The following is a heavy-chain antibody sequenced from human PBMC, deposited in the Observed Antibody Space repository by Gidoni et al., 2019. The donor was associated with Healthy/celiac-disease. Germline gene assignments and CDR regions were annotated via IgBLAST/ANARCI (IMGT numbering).Heavy chain of an antibody. D-gene: IGHD5-12*01. CDR3: ARGGDGYNPYYYYGMDV. CDR1: GFTFSSYW. CDR2: INSDGSST. J-gene: IGHJ6*02. V-gene: IGHV3-74*01. Sequence: EVQLVESGGGLVQPGGSLRLSCAASGFTFSSYWMHWVRQAPGKGLVWVSRINSDGSSTSYADSVKGRFTISRDNAKNTLYLQMNSLRAEDTAVYYCARGGDGYNPYYYYGMDVWGQGTTVTVSS.